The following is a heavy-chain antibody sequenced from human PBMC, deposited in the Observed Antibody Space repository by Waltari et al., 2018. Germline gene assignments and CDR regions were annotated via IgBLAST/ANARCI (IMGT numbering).Heavy chain of an antibody. CDR3: ATVRKLVVYANDAFDI. Sequence: QVQLVQSGAEVKKPGASVTVSCKVSGYTLTELSMHWVRQAPGKGLEWMGGFDPEDGETIYAQKFQGRVTMTEDTSTDTAYMELSSLRSEDTAVYYCATVRKLVVYANDAFDIWGQGTMVTVSS. CDR2: FDPEDGET. V-gene: IGHV1-24*01. CDR1: GYTLTELS. J-gene: IGHJ3*02. D-gene: IGHD2-8*02.